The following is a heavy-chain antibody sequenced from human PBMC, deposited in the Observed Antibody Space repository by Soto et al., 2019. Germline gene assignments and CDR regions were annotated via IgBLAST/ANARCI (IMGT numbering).Heavy chain of an antibody. Sequence: ESGGGVVQPGRSLRLSCEASGFPFSTYGMHWVRQAPGKGLEWVAVIWSDGSNKYYGDSVKGRFTISRDNSKNTMYLQMNSLRAEDTAIYYCARDEGLSLAGYFWYFDLWGRGTLVTVSS. CDR1: GFPFSTYG. J-gene: IGHJ2*01. CDR3: ARDEGLSLAGYFWYFDL. CDR2: IWSDGSNK. V-gene: IGHV3-33*01. D-gene: IGHD6-19*01.